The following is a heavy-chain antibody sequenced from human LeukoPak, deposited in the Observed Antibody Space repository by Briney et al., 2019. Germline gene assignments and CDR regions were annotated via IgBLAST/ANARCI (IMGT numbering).Heavy chain of an antibody. CDR2: IGTAGDT. D-gene: IGHD6-13*01. Sequence: GGSLRLSCAASGFTFSSYDMHWVRQATGKGLEWVSAIGTAGDTYYPGSVKGQFTIPRENAKNSLYLQMNSLRAGDTAVYYCARAPRHHSSSSPQHYYYYGMDVWGQGTTVTVSS. J-gene: IGHJ6*02. CDR1: GFTFSSYD. CDR3: ARAPRHHSSSSPQHYYYYGMDV. V-gene: IGHV3-13*01.